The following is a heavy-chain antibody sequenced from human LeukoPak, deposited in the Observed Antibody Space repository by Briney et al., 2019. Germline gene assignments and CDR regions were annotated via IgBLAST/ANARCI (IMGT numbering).Heavy chain of an antibody. CDR3: AKDHSPGYYDFWSGYTTSHDAFDI. J-gene: IGHJ3*02. D-gene: IGHD3-3*01. CDR1: GFTFSSYS. V-gene: IGHV3-21*01. CDR2: ISSSSSYI. Sequence: PGGSLRLSCAASGFTFSSYSMNWVRQAPGKGLEWVSSISSSSSYIYYADSVKGRFTISRDNSKNTLYLQMNSLRAEDTAVYYCAKDHSPGYYDFWSGYTTSHDAFDIWGQGTMVTVSS.